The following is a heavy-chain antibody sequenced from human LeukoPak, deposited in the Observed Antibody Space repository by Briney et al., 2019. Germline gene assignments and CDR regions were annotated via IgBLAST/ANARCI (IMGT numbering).Heavy chain of an antibody. J-gene: IGHJ1*01. CDR1: GGSFSGYY. CDR2: IYYSGST. Sequence: SETLSLTCAVYGGSFSGYYWSWIRQPPGKGLEWIGYIYYSGSTNYNPSLKSRVTISVDTSKNQFSLRLSSVTAADTAVYYCARHVPPSEYFQHWGQGTLVTVSS. CDR3: ARHVPPSEYFQH. V-gene: IGHV4-59*08.